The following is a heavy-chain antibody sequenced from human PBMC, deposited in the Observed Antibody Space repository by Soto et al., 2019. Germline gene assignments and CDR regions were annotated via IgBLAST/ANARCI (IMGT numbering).Heavy chain of an antibody. CDR3: AGRYCTGGSCYRP. Sequence: SETLSLTCAVYGGSFRGYYWSWVRQAPGKGLEWIGEINHDGITNYNPSLKSRVTISLDTSKNQFSLKLTSVTAADTAVYYCAGRYCTGGSCYRPWGQGTLVTVSS. CDR1: GGSFRGYY. V-gene: IGHV4-34*01. J-gene: IGHJ4*02. CDR2: INHDGIT. D-gene: IGHD2-15*01.